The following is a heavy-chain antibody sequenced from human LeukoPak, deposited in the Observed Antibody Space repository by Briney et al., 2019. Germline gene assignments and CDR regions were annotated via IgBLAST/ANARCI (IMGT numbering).Heavy chain of an antibody. CDR2: IYYSGST. J-gene: IGHJ4*02. D-gene: IGHD6-19*01. CDR3: ARTTTGYSSGWYGTYFDY. V-gene: IGHV4-59*01. Sequence: SETLSLTCTVFGGSISSYYWSWIRQPPGKGLEWIGYIYYSGSTNYNPSLKSRVTISVDTSKNQFSLKLSSVTAADTAVYYCARTTTGYSSGWYGTYFDYWGQGTLVTVSS. CDR1: GGSISSYY.